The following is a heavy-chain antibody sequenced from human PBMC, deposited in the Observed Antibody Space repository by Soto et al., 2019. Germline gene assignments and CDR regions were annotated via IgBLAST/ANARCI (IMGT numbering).Heavy chain of an antibody. J-gene: IGHJ4*02. CDR1: GFSLSSYG. Sequence: QVQLVESGGGVVQPGRSLRLSCAASGFSLSSYGMNWVRQAPGKGLEWVADSSFDGRDAHYADSVKGRFTISRDSSTLYLQMNSLRGDDTATSFCVRELGFSSTWPAYWGQGTLLTVSS. D-gene: IGHD2-2*01. CDR3: VRELGFSSTWPAY. CDR2: SSFDGRDA. V-gene: IGHV3-30*19.